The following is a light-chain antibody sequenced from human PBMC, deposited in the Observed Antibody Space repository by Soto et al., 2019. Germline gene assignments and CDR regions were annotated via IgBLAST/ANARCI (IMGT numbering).Light chain of an antibody. J-gene: IGLJ2*01. CDR3: QSYDSTDQV. CDR2: END. V-gene: IGLV6-57*04. Sequence: NFMLTQPHSVSESPGKTVTISCTRTSGSIATNYVQWYQQRPGSAPTTVIYENDQRPSGVPDRFSASIDTSSNTASLTISGLKTEDEADYHCQSYDSTDQVFGGGTKLTVL. CDR1: SGSIATNY.